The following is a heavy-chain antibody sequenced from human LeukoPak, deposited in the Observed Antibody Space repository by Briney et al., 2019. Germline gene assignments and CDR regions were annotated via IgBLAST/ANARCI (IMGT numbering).Heavy chain of an antibody. Sequence: GGSLRLSCAASGFTFSTYDMSWVRQAPGKGLEWVSAISGSGGSTYYADSVRGRFTISRGNSKNTLYLEINSLRAEDTAVYYCAKDRNSGTYWDYWGQGTLVTVSS. CDR2: ISGSGGST. D-gene: IGHD1-26*01. CDR3: AKDRNSGTYWDY. CDR1: GFTFSTYD. V-gene: IGHV3-23*01. J-gene: IGHJ4*02.